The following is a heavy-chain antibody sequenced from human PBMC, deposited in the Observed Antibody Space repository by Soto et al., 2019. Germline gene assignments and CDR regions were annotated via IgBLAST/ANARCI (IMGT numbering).Heavy chain of an antibody. J-gene: IGHJ6*02. Sequence: ASVKVSCKASGYTFTSYYMHWVRQAPGQGLEWMGIINPSGGSTSHAQKFQGRVTMTRDTSTSTVYMELSSLRSEDTAVYYCARSVKSSSSRLGYYYGMDVWGQGTTVTVSS. CDR1: GYTFTSYY. CDR3: ARSVKSSSSRLGYYYGMDV. V-gene: IGHV1-46*01. CDR2: INPSGGST. D-gene: IGHD6-6*01.